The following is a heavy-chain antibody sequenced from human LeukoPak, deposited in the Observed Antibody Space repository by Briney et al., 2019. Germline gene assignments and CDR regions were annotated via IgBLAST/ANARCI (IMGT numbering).Heavy chain of an antibody. CDR1: EFTFSTYW. CDR3: TRSPSLGGSYWGFDY. Sequence: GGSLRLSCAASEFTFSTYWMHWVRQAPGKGLVWVSRLSPDGSSSIYADSVKGRFTVSRDNAKNTLYLQMNSLRADDSAVYYCTRSPSLGGSYWGFDYWGQGTLLTVSS. V-gene: IGHV3-74*01. CDR2: LSPDGSSS. D-gene: IGHD1-26*01. J-gene: IGHJ4*02.